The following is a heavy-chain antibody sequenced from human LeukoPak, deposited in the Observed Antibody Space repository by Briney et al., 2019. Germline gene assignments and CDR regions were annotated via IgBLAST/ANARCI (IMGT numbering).Heavy chain of an antibody. D-gene: IGHD4-23*01. V-gene: IGHV5-51*01. CDR3: ARQPPTYGGWFGP. J-gene: IGHJ5*02. CDR1: GYSFTSYW. Sequence: GESLEISCKGSGYSFTSYWIGWVRQMPGKGLEWMGIIYPGDSDTRYSPSFQGQVTISADKSISTAYLQWSSLKASDTAMYYCARQPPTYGGWFGPWGQGTLVTVSS. CDR2: IYPGDSDT.